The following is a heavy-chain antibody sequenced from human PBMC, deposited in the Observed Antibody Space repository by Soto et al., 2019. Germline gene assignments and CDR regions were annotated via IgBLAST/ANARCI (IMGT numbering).Heavy chain of an antibody. CDR1: GFTFSSYW. Sequence: EVQLVESGGGLVQPGGSLRLSCAASGFTFSSYWMHWVRQAPGKGLVWVSRINSDGSSTSYADSVKGRFTISRDNAKNTLYLQMNSLRAEDTAVHYCARVAWELLREAFDIWGQGTMVTVSS. V-gene: IGHV3-74*01. CDR3: ARVAWELLREAFDI. J-gene: IGHJ3*02. CDR2: INSDGSST. D-gene: IGHD1-26*01.